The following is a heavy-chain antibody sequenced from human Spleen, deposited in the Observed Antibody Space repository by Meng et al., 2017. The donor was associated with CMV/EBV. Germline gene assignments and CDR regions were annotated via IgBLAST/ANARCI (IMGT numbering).Heavy chain of an antibody. V-gene: IGHV3-30-3*01. J-gene: IGHJ3*02. CDR3: ARDGLVVIAIRDAFDI. CDR2: ISYDGSNK. D-gene: IGHD2-21*01. CDR1: GFTFSTYA. Sequence: LSLTCAASGFTFSTYAMHWVRQAPGKGLEWVAVISYDGSNKYYADSVKGRFTISRDNSKNTLYLQMNSLRAEDTAVYYCARDGLVVIAIRDAFDIWGQGTTVTVSS.